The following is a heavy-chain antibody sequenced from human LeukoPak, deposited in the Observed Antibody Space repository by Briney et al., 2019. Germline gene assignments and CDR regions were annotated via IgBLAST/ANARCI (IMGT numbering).Heavy chain of an antibody. CDR3: ARVVEDFDY. V-gene: IGHV4-34*01. Sequence: PSETLSLTCAVYGGSFSGYYWSWIRQPPGKGLEWIGEINHSGSTNYNPSLKSRATISVDTSKNQFSLKLSSVTAADTAFYYCARVVEDFDYWGQGTLVTVSS. CDR1: GGSFSGYY. D-gene: IGHD2-15*01. J-gene: IGHJ4*02. CDR2: INHSGST.